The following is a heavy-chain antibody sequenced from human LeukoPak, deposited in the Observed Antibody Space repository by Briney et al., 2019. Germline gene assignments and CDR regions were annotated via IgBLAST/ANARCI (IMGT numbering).Heavy chain of an antibody. J-gene: IGHJ5*02. Sequence: SVKVSCKASGGTFSSYAISWVRQAPGQGLEWMGRIIPILGIANYAQKFQGRVTITADKSTSTAYMELSSLRSEDTAVYYCAREDSNYVTRWFVPWGQGTLVTVSS. CDR1: GGTFSSYA. CDR2: IIPILGIA. CDR3: AREDSNYVTRWFVP. V-gene: IGHV1-69*04. D-gene: IGHD4-11*01.